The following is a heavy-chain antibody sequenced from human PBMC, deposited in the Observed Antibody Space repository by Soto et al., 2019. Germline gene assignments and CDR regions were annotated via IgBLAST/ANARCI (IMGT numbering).Heavy chain of an antibody. J-gene: IGHJ6*04. Sequence: LSLPFPFSFSSILLFSPSFLWIRQPPGKGLEWIGYISYSVSTSSPPPLKSRVTISVDRSKNVFSLKLSSVTAADTAVYYCARVDIGKVDGCMDVGGKGTTVTVSS. CDR2: ISYSVST. CDR1: FSSILLFSPS. V-gene: IGHV4-30-4*01. D-gene: IGHD2-15*01. CDR3: ARVDIGKVDGCMDV.